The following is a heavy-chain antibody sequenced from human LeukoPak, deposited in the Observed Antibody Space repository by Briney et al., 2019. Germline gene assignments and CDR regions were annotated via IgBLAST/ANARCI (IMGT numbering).Heavy chain of an antibody. V-gene: IGHV4-4*07. J-gene: IGHJ4*02. D-gene: IGHD3-10*01. CDR2: IYISGSGST. Sequence: SETLSLTCTVSGGSISSYYWSWIRQPAGKGLEWIGRIYISGSGSTNYNPSLKSRVTMSVDTSKNQFSLKLSSVTAADTAVYYCARDPNLYGSGAFDYWGQGTLVIVSS. CDR1: GGSISSYY. CDR3: ARDPNLYGSGAFDY.